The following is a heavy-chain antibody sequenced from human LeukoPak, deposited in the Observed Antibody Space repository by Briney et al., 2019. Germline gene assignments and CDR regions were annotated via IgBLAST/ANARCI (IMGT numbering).Heavy chain of an antibody. CDR3: AKDLQSGYDYPSPEEY. D-gene: IGHD3-22*01. CDR1: VFTFSTYA. J-gene: IGHJ4*02. V-gene: IGHV3-23*01. Sequence: GGPLRLFCATSVFTFSTYAVSWVRQAPGKALEGVSDISGSGANTYYVNSVRSGFTISKDNSKNTLYLQMNNLSAEDTAVYFCAKDLQSGYDYPSPEEYRGQGTLVTVSS. CDR2: ISGSGANT.